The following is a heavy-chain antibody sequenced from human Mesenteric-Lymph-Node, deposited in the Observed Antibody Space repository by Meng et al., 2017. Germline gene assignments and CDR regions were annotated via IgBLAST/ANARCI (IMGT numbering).Heavy chain of an antibody. CDR2: ISGGST. CDR1: GFTVSSNE. CDR3: ARAHYGSGLGIEYYYYYYGMDV. V-gene: IGHV3-38-3*01. J-gene: IGHJ6*02. Sequence: GESLKISCAASGFTVSSNEMSWVRQAPGKGLEWVSSISGGSTYYADSRKGRFTISRDNSKNTLHLQMNSLRAEDTAVYYCARAHYGSGLGIEYYYYYYGMDVWGQGTMVTVSS. D-gene: IGHD3-10*01.